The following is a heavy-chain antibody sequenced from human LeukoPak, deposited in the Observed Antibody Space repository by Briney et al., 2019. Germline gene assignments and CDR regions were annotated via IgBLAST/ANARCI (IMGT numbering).Heavy chain of an antibody. D-gene: IGHD4-17*01. J-gene: IGHJ4*02. CDR2: IYHSGST. Sequence: SETLSLTCTVSGYSISSGYYWGWIRQPPGKGLEWIGSIYHSGSTYYNPSLKSRVTISVDTSKNQFSLKLSSVTAADTAVYYCARDYGDYDLFDYWGQGTLVTVSS. V-gene: IGHV4-38-2*02. CDR1: GYSISSGYY. CDR3: ARDYGDYDLFDY.